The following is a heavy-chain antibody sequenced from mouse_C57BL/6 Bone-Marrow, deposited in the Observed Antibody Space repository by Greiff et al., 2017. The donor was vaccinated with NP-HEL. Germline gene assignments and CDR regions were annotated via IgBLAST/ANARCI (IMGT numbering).Heavy chain of an antibody. D-gene: IGHD4-1*01. Sequence: EVKLMESGPELVKPGASVKISCKASGYSFTDYNMNWVKQSNGKSLEWIGVINPNYGTTSYNQKFKGKATLTVDQSSSTAYMQLNSLTSEDSAVYYCARSGLTVAWFAYWGQGTLVTVSA. V-gene: IGHV1-39*01. J-gene: IGHJ3*01. CDR3: ARSGLTVAWFAY. CDR2: INPNYGTT. CDR1: GYSFTDYN.